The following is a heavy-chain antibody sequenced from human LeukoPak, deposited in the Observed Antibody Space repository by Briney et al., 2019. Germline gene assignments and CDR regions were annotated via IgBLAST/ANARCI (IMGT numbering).Heavy chain of an antibody. V-gene: IGHV4-31*03. CDR1: GGSISSGGYY. CDR2: IYYSGIT. Sequence: SETLSLTCTVSGGSISSGGYYWSWIRQHPGKGLEWIGYIYYSGITYYNPSLKSRVTISVDTSKNQFSLKLSSVTAADTAVYYCASSPYSSGWYRPYWYFDLWGRGTLVTVSS. J-gene: IGHJ2*01. D-gene: IGHD6-19*01. CDR3: ASSPYSSGWYRPYWYFDL.